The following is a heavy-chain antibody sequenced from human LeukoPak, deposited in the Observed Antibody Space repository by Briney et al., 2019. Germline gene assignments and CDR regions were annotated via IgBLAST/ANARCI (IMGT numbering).Heavy chain of an antibody. CDR1: GGAISSDGYY. CDR2: IYHSGST. CDR3: ARMRITMIVVVTQYYFDY. Sequence: SETLSLTCTVSGGAISSDGYYWSWIRQPPGKGLEWIGYIYHSGSTYYNPSLKSRVTISVDRSKNQFSLKLSSVTAADTAVYYCARMRITMIVVVTQYYFDYWGQGTLVTVSS. J-gene: IGHJ4*02. D-gene: IGHD3-22*01. V-gene: IGHV4-30-2*01.